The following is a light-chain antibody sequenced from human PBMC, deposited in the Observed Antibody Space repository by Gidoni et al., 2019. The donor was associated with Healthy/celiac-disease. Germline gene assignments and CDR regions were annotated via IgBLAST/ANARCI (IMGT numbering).Light chain of an antibody. V-gene: IGLV4-69*01. CDR3: QTWGTGIRV. CDR1: HSSYA. J-gene: IGLJ3*02. CDR2: LNSDGSH. Sequence: HSSYAIAWHQQQPEKGPRYLMKLNSDGSHSKGDGIPDRFSGSSSGAERYLTISSLQSEDEADYYWQTWGTGIRVFGGGTKLTVL.